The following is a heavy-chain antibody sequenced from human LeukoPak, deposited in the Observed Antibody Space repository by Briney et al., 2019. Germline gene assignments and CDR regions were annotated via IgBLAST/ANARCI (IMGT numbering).Heavy chain of an antibody. V-gene: IGHV1-18*01. CDR2: ISAYNGNT. D-gene: IGHD3-10*02. CDR3: ARSLGSGSYYNPPPASQSYFDY. Sequence: GASVKVSCKASGYTFTSYGISWVRQAPGQGLEWMGWISAYNGNTNYAQKLQGRVTMTTDTSTSTAYMEPRSLRSEDTAVYYCARSLGSGSYYNPPPASQSYFDYWGQGTLVTVSS. J-gene: IGHJ4*02. CDR1: GYTFTSYG.